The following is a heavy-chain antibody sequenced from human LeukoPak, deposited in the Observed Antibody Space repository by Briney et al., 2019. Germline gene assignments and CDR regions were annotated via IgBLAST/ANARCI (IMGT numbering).Heavy chain of an antibody. CDR3: ARTSCSSTSSPADFDY. CDR1: GGSISSGSYY. D-gene: IGHD2-2*01. CDR2: IYTSGST. J-gene: IGHJ4*02. Sequence: PSQTLSLTCTVSGGSISSGSYYWSWIRQPAGKGLEWIGRIYTSGSTNYNPSLKSRVTISVDTSKNQFSLKLSSVTAADTAVYYCARTSCSSTSSPADFDYWGQGTLVTVSS. V-gene: IGHV4-61*02.